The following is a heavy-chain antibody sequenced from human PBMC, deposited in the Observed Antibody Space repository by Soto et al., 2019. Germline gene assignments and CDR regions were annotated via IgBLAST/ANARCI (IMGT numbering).Heavy chain of an antibody. CDR1: GGSISSYY. V-gene: IGHV4-59*01. J-gene: IGHJ6*02. CDR2: IYYSGST. D-gene: IGHD6-19*01. Sequence: SETLSLTCTVSGGSISSYYWSWIRQPPGKGLEWIGYIYYSGSTNYNPSLKSRVTISVDTSKNQFSLKLSSVTAADTAVYYCARXPGIAVAGRYYYYGMDVWGQGTTVTVSS. CDR3: ARXPGIAVAGRYYYYGMDV.